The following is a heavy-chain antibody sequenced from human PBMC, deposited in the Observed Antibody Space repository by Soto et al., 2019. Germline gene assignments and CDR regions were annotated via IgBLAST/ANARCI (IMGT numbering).Heavy chain of an antibody. V-gene: IGHV1-24*01. CDR2: FDDEDGET. CDR1: GYTVIELS. Sequence: ASGKVSCKISGYTVIELSMHWVRQAPGKGLEWMGGFDDEDGETIYAQKFQGRVTMTEDTYTDTSKNQFSLSLNSVTAADTAVYFCAIGLFYALDSYNGRSIDYWGQGALVTVSS. CDR3: AIGLFYALDSYNGRSIDY. J-gene: IGHJ4*02. D-gene: IGHD1-1*01.